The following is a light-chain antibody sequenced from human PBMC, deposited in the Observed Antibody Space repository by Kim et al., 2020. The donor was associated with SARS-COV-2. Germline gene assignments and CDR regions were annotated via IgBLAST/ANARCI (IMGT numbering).Light chain of an antibody. CDR1: SSDVGTYNY. CDR3: SSYAGTNVI. V-gene: IGLV2-8*01. J-gene: IGLJ2*01. Sequence: QSALTQPPSASGSPGQSVTISCTGTSSDVGTYNYVSWYQQHPGKAPKLMIYEVNKRPSGVPNRFSGSKSGNTASLTVSVLQAEDEADYYCSSYAGTNVIFGGGTHLTVL. CDR2: EVN.